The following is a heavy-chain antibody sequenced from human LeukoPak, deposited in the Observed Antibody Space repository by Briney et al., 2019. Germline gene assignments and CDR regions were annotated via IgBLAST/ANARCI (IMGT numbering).Heavy chain of an antibody. CDR2: IYYSGST. CDR3: ARALSGYGSGKGYFDS. J-gene: IGHJ4*02. D-gene: IGHD3-10*01. Sequence: SEILSLTCTISGGSISSGDYYWSWIRQPPGKGLEWIGYIYYSGSTYYNPSLKSRVTMSVDTSKNQFSLKLSSVTAADTAIYYCARALSGYGSGKGYFDSWGQGTLVTVPS. CDR1: GGSISSGDYY. V-gene: IGHV4-30-4*08.